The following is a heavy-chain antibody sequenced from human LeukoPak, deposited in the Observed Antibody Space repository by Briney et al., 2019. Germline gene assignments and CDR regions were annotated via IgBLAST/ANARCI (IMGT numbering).Heavy chain of an antibody. D-gene: IGHD3-10*01. J-gene: IGHJ4*02. V-gene: IGHV1-2*02. Sequence: ASVKVSCKASGYTFTSYDINWVRQAPGQGLEWMGWINPNSGGTNYAQKFQGRVTMTRDTSISTAYMELSRLRSDDTAVYYCARESMVRGVNFDYWGQGTLVTVSS. CDR3: ARESMVRGVNFDY. CDR2: INPNSGGT. CDR1: GYTFTSYD.